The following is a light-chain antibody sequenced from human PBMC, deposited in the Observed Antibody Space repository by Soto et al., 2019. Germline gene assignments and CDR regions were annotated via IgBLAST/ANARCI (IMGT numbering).Light chain of an antibody. J-gene: IGKJ1*01. CDR1: QSVTNY. CDR3: QQRSDWPPWT. Sequence: EIVLTQSPATLSLSPGERATLSCRASQSVTNYLAWYQQKPGQAPRLLIYDASNRATGIPARFSGSGSGTTFTLTISSREPEDFAVYYCQQRSDWPPWTFGQGTKVESK. CDR2: DAS. V-gene: IGKV3-11*01.